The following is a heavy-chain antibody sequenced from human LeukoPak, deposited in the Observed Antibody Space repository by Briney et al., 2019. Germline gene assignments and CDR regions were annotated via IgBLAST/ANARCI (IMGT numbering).Heavy chain of an antibody. Sequence: PSETLSLTCAVSGGSISSGGYSWSWIRQPPGKGLEWIGYIYHSGSTYYNPSLKSRVTISVDRSKNQFSLKLSSVTAADTAVYYCARAISMISLKVDAFDIWGQGTMVTVSS. CDR3: ARAISMISLKVDAFDI. CDR2: IYHSGST. CDR1: GGSISSGGYS. J-gene: IGHJ3*02. V-gene: IGHV4-30-2*01. D-gene: IGHD3-16*01.